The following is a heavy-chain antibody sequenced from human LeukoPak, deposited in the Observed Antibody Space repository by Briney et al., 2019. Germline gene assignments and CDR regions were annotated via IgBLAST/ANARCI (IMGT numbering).Heavy chain of an antibody. CDR1: GGTFSSYA. CDR3: ARVGCSGGSCYIPTDY. CDR2: IIPILGIA. V-gene: IGHV1-69*04. D-gene: IGHD2-15*01. J-gene: IGHJ4*02. Sequence: SVKVSCKASGGTFSSYAISWMRQAPGQGLEWMGRIIPILGIANYAQKFQGRVTITADKSTSTAYMELSSLRSEDTAVYYCARVGCSGGSCYIPTDYWGQGTLVTVSS.